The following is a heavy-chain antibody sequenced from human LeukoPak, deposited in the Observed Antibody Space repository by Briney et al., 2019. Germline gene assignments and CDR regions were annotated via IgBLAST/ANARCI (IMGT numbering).Heavy chain of an antibody. CDR2: ISTSSSYI. J-gene: IGHJ4*02. V-gene: IGHV3-21*01. CDR3: ARWTLQSTFEY. Sequence: GGSLRLSCAAYGFTFSSYSMNWVRQAPGKGLEWVSFISTSSSYIYYADSVKGRFTISRDNAKNSLYLQMNSLRAEDTAVYYCARWTLQSTFEYWGQGTLVTVSS. D-gene: IGHD4-11*01. CDR1: GFTFSSYS.